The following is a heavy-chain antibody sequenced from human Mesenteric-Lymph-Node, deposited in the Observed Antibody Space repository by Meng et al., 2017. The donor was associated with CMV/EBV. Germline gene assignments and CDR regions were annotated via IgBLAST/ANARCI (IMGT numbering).Heavy chain of an antibody. D-gene: IGHD5-12*01. V-gene: IGHV4-34*01. Sequence: LTGSVCGGSFCGYYWSRIRQPPGKWLEWIGESKHSGSTNYNPSLKTRVTISVDTSNNQFFLKLSSVTAADTVVYYGARGGYSGYACWGQGTLVTVSS. CDR3: ARGGYSGYAC. J-gene: IGHJ4*02. CDR1: GGSFCGYY. CDR2: SKHSGST.